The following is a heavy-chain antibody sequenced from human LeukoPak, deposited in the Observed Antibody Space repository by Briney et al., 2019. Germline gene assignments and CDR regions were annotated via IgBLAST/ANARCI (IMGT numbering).Heavy chain of an antibody. V-gene: IGHV3-64*01. CDR1: RFTFSSYA. CDR3: ARGVLARGSSGWYFDY. J-gene: IGHJ4*02. CDR2: ISSNGGST. D-gene: IGHD6-19*01. Sequence: GGSLTLSCAASRFTFSSYAMHWVRQAPGKGLEYVSAISSNGGSTYYANSVKGRFTISRDNSKNTLYLQMGSLRAEDMAVYYCARGVLARGSSGWYFDYWGQGTRDTVSS.